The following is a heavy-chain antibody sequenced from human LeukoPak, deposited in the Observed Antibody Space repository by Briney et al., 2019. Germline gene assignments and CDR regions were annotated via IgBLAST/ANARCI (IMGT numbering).Heavy chain of an antibody. CDR3: AKNRRLLGD. CDR2: ISGSGAAI. CDR1: GFTFSDFY. Sequence: GGSLRLSCAASGFTFSDFYMTWVRQAPGKGLEFISCISGSGAAIYYADSVKGRFTISRDNAKKSVYLQMKDLRADDTAVYYCAKNRRLLGDWGQGTLVTVSS. J-gene: IGHJ4*02. D-gene: IGHD1-14*01. V-gene: IGHV3-11*01.